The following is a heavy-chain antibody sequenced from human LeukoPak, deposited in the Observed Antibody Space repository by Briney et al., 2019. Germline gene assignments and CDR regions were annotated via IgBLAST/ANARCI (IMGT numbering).Heavy chain of an antibody. D-gene: IGHD6-19*01. Sequence: GGTLRLSCAASGFTFSSYWMHWVRQAPGKGLVWVSRISNDVSITTYADSVKGRFTISRDNAKNTLYLQMNSLRAEDTAVYYCVRIKYSGGWLGPDFWGQGTLVTVST. CDR3: VRIKYSGGWLGPDF. CDR2: ISNDVSIT. CDR1: GFTFSSYW. V-gene: IGHV3-74*01. J-gene: IGHJ4*02.